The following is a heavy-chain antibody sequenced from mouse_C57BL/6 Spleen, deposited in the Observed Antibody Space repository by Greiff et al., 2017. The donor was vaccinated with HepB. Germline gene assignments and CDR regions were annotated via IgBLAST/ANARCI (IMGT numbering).Heavy chain of an antibody. Sequence: VQLQQSGAELVKPGASVKIYCIASGYAFSSYWMNWVKQRPGKGLEWIGQIYPGDVDTNYNGKFKGKARLTADKSSSTAYMQLSSLTSEDSAVYFCARRGTTVAYFDYWGQGTTLTVAS. CDR1: GYAFSSYW. D-gene: IGHD1-1*01. V-gene: IGHV1-80*01. CDR2: IYPGDVDT. CDR3: ARRGTTVAYFDY. J-gene: IGHJ2*01.